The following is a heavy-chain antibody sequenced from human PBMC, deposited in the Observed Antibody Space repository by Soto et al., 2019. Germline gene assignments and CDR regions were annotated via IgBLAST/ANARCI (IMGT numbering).Heavy chain of an antibody. CDR3: ARLTRGYSGYKMAFDI. J-gene: IGHJ3*02. CDR2: IYYSGST. Sequence: PSETLSLTCTVSGGSISSGGYYWSWIRQHPGKGLEWIGYIYYSGSTYYNPSLKSRVTISVDTSKNQFSLKLSPVTAADTAVYYCARLTRGYSGYKMAFDIWGQGTMVTVSS. CDR1: GGSISSGGYY. D-gene: IGHD5-12*01. V-gene: IGHV4-31*03.